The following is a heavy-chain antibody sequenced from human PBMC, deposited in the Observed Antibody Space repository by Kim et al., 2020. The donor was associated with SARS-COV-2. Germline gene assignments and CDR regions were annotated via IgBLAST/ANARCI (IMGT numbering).Heavy chain of an antibody. Sequence: SGPTLVKPTQTLTLTCTFSGFSLSTSGVGVGWIRQPPGKALEWLALIYWDDDKRYSPSLKSRLTITKDTSKNQVGLTMTNMDPVDTATYYCAHSIRAESRPGVGAWFRTYYYYGMDVWGQGTTVTVSS. J-gene: IGHJ6*02. CDR3: AHSIRAESRPGVGAWFRTYYYYGMDV. D-gene: IGHD3-10*01. V-gene: IGHV2-5*02. CDR2: IYWDDDK. CDR1: GFSLSTSGVG.